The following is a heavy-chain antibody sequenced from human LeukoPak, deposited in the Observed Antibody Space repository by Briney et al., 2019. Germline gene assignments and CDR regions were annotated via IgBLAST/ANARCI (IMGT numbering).Heavy chain of an antibody. CDR3: ARGRLEMATIIDY. J-gene: IGHJ4*02. CDR1: GFTFSSYA. CDR2: ISYDGSNK. D-gene: IGHD5-24*01. Sequence: PGRSLRLSCAASGFTFSSYAMHWVRQAPGKGLEWVAVISYDGSNKYYADSVKGRFTISRDNSKNTLYLQMNSLRAEDTAVYYCARGRLEMATIIDYWGQGTLVTVSS. V-gene: IGHV3-30*04.